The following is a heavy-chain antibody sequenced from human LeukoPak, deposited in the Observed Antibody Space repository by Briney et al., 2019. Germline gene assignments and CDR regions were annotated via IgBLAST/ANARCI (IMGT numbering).Heavy chain of an antibody. V-gene: IGHV3-33*01. CDR2: IWYDGSNK. J-gene: IGHJ3*02. Sequence: PGGSLRLSCAASGFTFSSYDMHWVRQAPGKGLEWVALIWYDGSNKNYADSVKGRFTISRDNSKNTPFLQMNSLRAEDTAVYYCAREASDAFDIWGQGTMVTVSS. CDR3: AREASDAFDI. CDR1: GFTFSSYD.